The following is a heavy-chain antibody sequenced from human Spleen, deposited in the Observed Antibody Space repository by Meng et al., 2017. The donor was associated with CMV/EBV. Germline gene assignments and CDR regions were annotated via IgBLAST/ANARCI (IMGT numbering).Heavy chain of an antibody. CDR2: IYTGGST. CDR1: GFTFSSYA. D-gene: IGHD5-18*01. J-gene: IGHJ4*02. CDR3: ATQRLIYGISYGFYFDC. V-gene: IGHV3-66*02. Sequence: GGSLRLSCAASGFTFSSYAMSWVRQAPGKGLEWVSVIYTGGSTYYADSVKGRFTISRDNSKNTLYLQINSLRAEDTAVYYCATQRLIYGISYGFYFDCWGQGTLVTVSS.